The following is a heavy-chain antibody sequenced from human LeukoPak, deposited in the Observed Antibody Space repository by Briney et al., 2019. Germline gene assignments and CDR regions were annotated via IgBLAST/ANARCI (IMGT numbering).Heavy chain of an antibody. CDR2: ISYDGSNK. CDR3: ARDDDSSGYYGLSSGY. D-gene: IGHD3-22*01. J-gene: IGHJ4*02. Sequence: GGSLRLSCAASGFTFSSYAMHWVRQAPGKGLEWVAVISYDGSNKYYADSVKGRFTISRDNSKNTLYLQMNSLRAEDTAVYYCARDDDSSGYYGLSSGYWGQGTLVTVSS. V-gene: IGHV3-30-3*01. CDR1: GFTFSSYA.